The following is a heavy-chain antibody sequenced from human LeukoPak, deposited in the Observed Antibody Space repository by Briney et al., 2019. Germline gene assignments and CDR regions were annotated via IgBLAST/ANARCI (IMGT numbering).Heavy chain of an antibody. J-gene: IGHJ5*02. CDR2: VSGSGGST. D-gene: IGHD3-10*01. CDR3: AKAGEAAIHNWFDP. CDR1: GFTFSSYA. Sequence: PGGSLRLSCAASGFTFSSYAMSWVRQAPGKGLEWVSAVSGSGGSTYYADSVKGRFTISRDNSKNTLYLQMNSLRAEDTAVYYCAKAGEAAIHNWFDPWGQGTLVTVSS. V-gene: IGHV3-23*01.